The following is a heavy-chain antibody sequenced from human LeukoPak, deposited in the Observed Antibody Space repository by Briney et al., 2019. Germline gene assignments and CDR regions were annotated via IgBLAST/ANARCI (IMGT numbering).Heavy chain of an antibody. V-gene: IGHV3-11*01. CDR2: ISSSGSTI. CDR1: GFTFSDYY. D-gene: IGHD5-12*01. CDR3: ARGKMATISGSDAFDI. Sequence: GGSLRLSCAASGFTFSDYYMSWIRQAPGKGLEWVSYISSSGSTIYYADSVKGRLTISRDNAKNSLYLQMNSLRAEDTAVYYCARGKMATISGSDAFDIWGQGTMVTVSS. J-gene: IGHJ3*02.